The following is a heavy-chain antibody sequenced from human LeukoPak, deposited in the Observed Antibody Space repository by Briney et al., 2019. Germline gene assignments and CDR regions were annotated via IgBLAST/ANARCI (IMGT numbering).Heavy chain of an antibody. D-gene: IGHD5-18*01. CDR3: ASTQWIPLWSQPRGDYYGMDV. Sequence: GGALRLSCAASGFTFSSYSMNWVRQAPGKGLEGVSSISSSSSYIYYADSVKGRFTISRDNAKNSLYLQMNSLRAEDTAVYYCASTQWIPLWSQPRGDYYGMDVWGQGTTVTVSS. V-gene: IGHV3-21*01. J-gene: IGHJ6*02. CDR1: GFTFSSYS. CDR2: ISSSSSYI.